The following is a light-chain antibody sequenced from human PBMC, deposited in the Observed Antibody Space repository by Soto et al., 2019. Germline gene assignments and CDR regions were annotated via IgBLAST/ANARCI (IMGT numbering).Light chain of an antibody. CDR2: VNI. CDR3: QSYDSSLRVL. Sequence: QSVLTRPPSVSGAAGQRVTISCTGDSSNIGAGYDVHWYQQLPGTAPKLLIYVNINRPSGVPDRFSASRSDSSASLAITGLQAEDEADYYCQSYDSSLRVLFGGGTKVTV. V-gene: IGLV1-40*01. J-gene: IGLJ2*01. CDR1: SSNIGAGYD.